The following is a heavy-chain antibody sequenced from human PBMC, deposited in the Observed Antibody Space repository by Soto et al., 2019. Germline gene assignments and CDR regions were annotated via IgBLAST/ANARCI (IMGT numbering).Heavy chain of an antibody. CDR1: GFSLTTTGVG. CDR3: AHSLSSREVPGLHYLDP. V-gene: IGHV2-5*01. J-gene: IGHJ5*02. D-gene: IGHD2-2*01. Sequence: QITLKESGPPLVKPTQTLTLTCTFSGFSLTTTGVGVGWIRQPPGKALEWLAVINWNDDKRYSTSLKNRLSITKDTSKNQVVLTLTNVDPVDTATYYCAHSLSSREVPGLHYLDPWGQGTLVTVSS. CDR2: INWNDDK.